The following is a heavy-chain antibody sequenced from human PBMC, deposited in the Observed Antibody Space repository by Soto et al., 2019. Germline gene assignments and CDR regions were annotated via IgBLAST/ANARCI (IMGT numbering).Heavy chain of an antibody. J-gene: IGHJ5*01. D-gene: IGHD3-16*01. CDR3: VADPGGPPLNRFDC. Sequence: QLRESGPRLMQPLETLSLTCAVSGGSLRPYGHFWTWIRQRLGSGLEWIGYTTNIGATYDIPSHQSRMSISVDTSTTQFSLTLNSVTAAATAVYSCVADPGGPPLNRFDCWGHGTLVSVSS. CDR2: TTNIGAT. V-gene: IGHV4-31*11. CDR1: GGSLRPYGHF.